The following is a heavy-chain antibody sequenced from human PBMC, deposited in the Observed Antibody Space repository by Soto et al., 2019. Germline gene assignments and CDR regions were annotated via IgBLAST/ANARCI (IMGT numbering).Heavy chain of an antibody. CDR3: ARGEVTTTGYYYYYYGMDV. CDR1: GGSISSGGYY. CDR2: IYYSGST. Sequence: KPSETVSLTCTVSGGSISSGGYYWSWIRQHPGKGLEWIGYIYYSGSTYYNPSLKSRVTISVDTSKNQFSLKLSSVTAADTAVYYCARGEVTTTGYYYYYYGMDVWGQGTTVTVSS. V-gene: IGHV4-31*03. J-gene: IGHJ6*02. D-gene: IGHD4-17*01.